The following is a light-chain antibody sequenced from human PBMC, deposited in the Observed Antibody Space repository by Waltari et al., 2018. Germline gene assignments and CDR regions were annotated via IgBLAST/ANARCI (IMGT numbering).Light chain of an antibody. CDR3: QQVNSYPLT. CDR1: QDISTY. V-gene: IGKV1-9*01. J-gene: IGKJ4*01. CDR2: AAS. Sequence: DIQLTQPPSFLSASVGDRVTITCRASQDISTYLAWYQQKPGKAPKFLIYAASTLQSGVPSRFSGGGSGTEFTLTISSLQPEDFAIYHCQQVNSYPLTFGGGTKVEI.